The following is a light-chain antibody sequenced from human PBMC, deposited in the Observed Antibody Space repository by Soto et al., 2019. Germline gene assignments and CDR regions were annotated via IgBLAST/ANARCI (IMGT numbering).Light chain of an antibody. CDR3: QVWDSSSDHYV. J-gene: IGLJ1*01. CDR2: DDS. Sequence: SYGLTQPPSGSGAPGQTAKITCGGNNIGSKSVLWYQQKPGQAAVLVVYDDSDRPSGIPERFSGSNSGNTATLTIIRVEAGDEADYYCQVWDSSSDHYVFGTGTKVTVL. CDR1: NIGSKS. V-gene: IGLV3-21*02.